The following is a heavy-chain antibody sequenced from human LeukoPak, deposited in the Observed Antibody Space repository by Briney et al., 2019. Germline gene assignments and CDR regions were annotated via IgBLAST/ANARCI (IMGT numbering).Heavy chain of an antibody. CDR1: GGSITSNNW. D-gene: IGHD4-23*01. J-gene: IGHJ4*02. CDR2: IYHTGGT. CDR3: ARNGGNSDVDD. V-gene: IGHV4-4*02. Sequence: SETLSLTCAVSGGSITSNNWWTWVRQPPGKGLEWIGEIYHTGGTNYNPSLMSRVSISLDKSKRQFSLNLSSVTAADTAVYYCARNGGNSDVDDWGQGTLVTVSP.